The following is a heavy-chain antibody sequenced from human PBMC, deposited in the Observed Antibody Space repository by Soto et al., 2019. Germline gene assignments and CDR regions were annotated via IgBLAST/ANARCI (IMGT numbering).Heavy chain of an antibody. CDR2: ISGDGGST. J-gene: IGHJ6*02. V-gene: IGHV3-64*04. CDR3: AKDPTPFWSGYSTLSGMDV. CDR1: RFTFSDYT. D-gene: IGHD3-3*01. Sequence: GGSLRLSCSASRFTFSDYTMHWVRQAPGKGLEYVSAISGDGGSTYYADSVKGRFTISRDNSKNTLYLQMNSLRAEDTAVYYCAKDPTPFWSGYSTLSGMDVWGQGTTVTVSS.